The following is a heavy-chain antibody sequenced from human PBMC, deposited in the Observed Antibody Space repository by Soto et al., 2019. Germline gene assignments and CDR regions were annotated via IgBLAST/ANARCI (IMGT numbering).Heavy chain of an antibody. CDR1: GYTFTSYA. CDR3: ARGPGGPDGPGDY. Sequence: QVQLVQSGAEVKKPGASVKVSCKASGYTFTSYAMHWVRQAPGQRLEWMGWINAGNGNTKYSQKFQGRVTISRDTSASTAYMELSILISEDKAVYYCARGPGGPDGPGDYWGQGTLVTVSS. D-gene: IGHD2-15*01. CDR2: INAGNGNT. V-gene: IGHV1-3*01. J-gene: IGHJ4*02.